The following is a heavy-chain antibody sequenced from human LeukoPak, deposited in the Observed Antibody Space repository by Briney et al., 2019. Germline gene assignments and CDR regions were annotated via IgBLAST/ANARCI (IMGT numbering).Heavy chain of an antibody. CDR1: GYTFTSYY. D-gene: IGHD3-10*01. V-gene: IGHV1-46*03. CDR3: ARARSGSGSYTAFDI. Sequence: ASVKVSCKASGYTFTSYYMHWVRQAPGQGREWMGIIHPSGGSTSYAQKFQGRVTMTRDTYTSKVYMELSSLRSEDTTVYYCARARSGSGSYTAFDIWGQGTMVTVSS. J-gene: IGHJ3*02. CDR2: IHPSGGST.